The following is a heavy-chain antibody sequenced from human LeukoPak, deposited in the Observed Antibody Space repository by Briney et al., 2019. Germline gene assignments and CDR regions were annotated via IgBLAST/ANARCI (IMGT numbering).Heavy chain of an antibody. D-gene: IGHD3/OR15-3a*01. J-gene: IGHJ4*02. Sequence: GGSLRLSCAASGFTFSSYWMTWVRQAPGKGLEWVANIEHDGSLKFYVESVKGRFTISRDNAKNSLHLQVNSLRAEDTAVYYCAREGTYYNYWNGGNVDYWGQGTQVTVSS. CDR1: GFTFSSYW. V-gene: IGHV3-7*01. CDR2: IEHDGSLK. CDR3: AREGTYYNYWNGGNVDY.